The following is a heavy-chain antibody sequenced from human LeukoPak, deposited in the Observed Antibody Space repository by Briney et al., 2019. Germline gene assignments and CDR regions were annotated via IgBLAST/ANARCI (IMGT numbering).Heavy chain of an antibody. J-gene: IGHJ3*02. V-gene: IGHV4-38-2*02. CDR1: GYSISSGYY. CDR2: IYHSGST. Sequence: SETLSLTCTVSGYSISSGYYWGWIRQPPGKGLEWIGNIYHSGSTYYNPSLESRVTSSLDTSKNQFSLTLNSVTAADTAVYYCVRADYNGGNPGSFDIWGRGTMVTVSS. D-gene: IGHD2-8*01. CDR3: VRADYNGGNPGSFDI.